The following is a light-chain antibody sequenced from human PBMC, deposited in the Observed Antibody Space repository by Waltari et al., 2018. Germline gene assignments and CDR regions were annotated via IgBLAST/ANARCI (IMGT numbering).Light chain of an antibody. CDR2: AAS. J-gene: IGKJ3*01. V-gene: IGKV1-8*01. Sequence: AIRMTQSPSSFSASTGDRVTITCRASQDIASFLAWYQQKPGKAPNLLIYAASTLQSGVPSRFSGGGSGTDYTLTISWLQSEDFATYYCQQYYNYPFTVGPGTKVDIK. CDR1: QDIASF. CDR3: QQYYNYPFT.